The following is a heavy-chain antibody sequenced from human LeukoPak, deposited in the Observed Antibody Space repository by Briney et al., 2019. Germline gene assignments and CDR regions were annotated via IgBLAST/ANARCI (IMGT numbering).Heavy chain of an antibody. V-gene: IGHV3-23*01. Sequence: PGGSLRLSCAASGFTLNNYAMSWVRQAPGKGLEWVSIINNSGGSTYYADSVKGRFTISRDNSKNTLYLQMNSLRAEDTAVYYCAKGILGYCSSTSCYIEGWGYYYYYGMDVWGQGTTVTVSS. D-gene: IGHD2-2*02. CDR3: AKGILGYCSSTSCYIEGWGYYYYYGMDV. CDR1: GFTLNNYA. J-gene: IGHJ6*02. CDR2: INNSGGST.